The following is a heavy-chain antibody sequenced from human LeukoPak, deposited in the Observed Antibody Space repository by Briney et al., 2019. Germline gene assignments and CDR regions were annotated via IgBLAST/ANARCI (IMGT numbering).Heavy chain of an antibody. V-gene: IGHV4-59*12. CDR3: ARGLIREPTKSIVVVITDAFDI. D-gene: IGHD3-22*01. CDR1: GGSISSYY. Sequence: SETLSLTCTVSGGSISSYYWSWIRQPPGKGLEWIGYIYYSGSTNYNPSLKSRVTISVDTSKNQFSLKLSSVTAADTAVYYCARGLIREPTKSIVVVITDAFDIWGQGTMVTVSS. J-gene: IGHJ3*02. CDR2: IYYSGST.